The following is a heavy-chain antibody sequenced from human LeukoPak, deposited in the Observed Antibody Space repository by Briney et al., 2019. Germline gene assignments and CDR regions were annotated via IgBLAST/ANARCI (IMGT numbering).Heavy chain of an antibody. D-gene: IGHD4-17*01. V-gene: IGHV5-51*01. CDR2: MYPGDSDT. J-gene: IGHJ4*02. Sequence: GESLKISCKGSGYSFTSYWIGWVRQMPGKGLEWMGIMYPGDSDTRYSPSFQGQVTISADKSISTAYLQWSSLKASDTAMYYCARGDYGDFRVFYTLFDYWGQGTLVTASS. CDR3: ARGDYGDFRVFYTLFDY. CDR1: GYSFTSYW.